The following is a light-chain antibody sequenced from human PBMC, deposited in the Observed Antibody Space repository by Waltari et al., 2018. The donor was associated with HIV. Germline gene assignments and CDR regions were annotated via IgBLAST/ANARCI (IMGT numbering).Light chain of an antibody. CDR1: QSLLHSNGYNF. CDR2: LGS. CDR3: MQALQTPWT. Sequence: DIVMTQSPLSLSVTPGEPASISCRSSQSLLHSNGYNFLDWYLQKPGQSPQLLNYLGSNRASGVPDRFSGSGSGTDFTLKISRVEADDVGVYYCMQALQTPWTFGQGTKVEIK. V-gene: IGKV2-28*01. J-gene: IGKJ1*01.